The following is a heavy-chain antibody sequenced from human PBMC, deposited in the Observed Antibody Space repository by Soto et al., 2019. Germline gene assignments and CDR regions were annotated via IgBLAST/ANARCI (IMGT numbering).Heavy chain of an antibody. J-gene: IGHJ3*02. D-gene: IGHD3-22*01. CDR2: ISSSSSTI. V-gene: IGHV3-48*02. CDR3: ARETYYYDSSGSNAFDI. CDR1: GFTFSSYS. Sequence: GGSLRLSCAASGFTFSSYSMNWVRQAPGKGLEWVSYISSSSSTIYYADSVEGRFTISRDNAKNSLYLQMNSLRDEDTAVYYCARETYYYDSSGSNAFDIWGQGTMVTVSS.